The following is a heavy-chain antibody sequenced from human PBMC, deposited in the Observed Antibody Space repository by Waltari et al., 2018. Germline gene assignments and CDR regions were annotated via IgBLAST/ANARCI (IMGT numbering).Heavy chain of an antibody. V-gene: IGHV4-34*02. CDR1: GGSLSSYY. D-gene: IGHD2-8*02. J-gene: IGHJ6*02. CDR2: INHAGYT. Sequence: QLQLQQWGAGVLQPSETLSLTCAVYGGSLSSYYWGWIRQPPGEGLEWIGEINHAGYTNYNPSRRSRVTLLVDTSKSQFSLKLNSVTAADTAVYYCVRLEDCTGPGGNCYSGDSFAMDVWGQGTTVTVSS. CDR3: VRLEDCTGPGGNCYSGDSFAMDV.